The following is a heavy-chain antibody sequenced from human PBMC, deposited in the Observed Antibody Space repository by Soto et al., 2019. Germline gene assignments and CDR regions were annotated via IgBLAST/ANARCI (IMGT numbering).Heavy chain of an antibody. Sequence: SQALSLTFAISRDSGARHSAAWRWISHPQSRGLGWLGRTYDRSMWYNDYAVSVESRITINPDTSRDRLSLQLNFVTPEATAVYFCARGEQYSGRIFDYWGQGTLVTVSS. CDR2: TYDRSMWYN. J-gene: IGHJ4*02. CDR3: ARGEQYSGRIFDY. V-gene: IGHV6-1*01. CDR1: RDSGARHSAA. D-gene: IGHD1-26*01.